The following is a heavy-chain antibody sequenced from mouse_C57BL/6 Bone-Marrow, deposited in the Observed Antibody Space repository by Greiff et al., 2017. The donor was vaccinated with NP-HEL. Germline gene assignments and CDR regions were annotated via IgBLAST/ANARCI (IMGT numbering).Heavy chain of an antibody. V-gene: IGHV5-16*01. D-gene: IGHD1-1*01. CDR3: ARDTGRWYFDV. CDR1: GFTFSDYY. CDR2: INYDGSST. J-gene: IGHJ1*03. Sequence: EVKVVESEGGLVQPGSSMKLSCTASGFTFSDYYMAWVRQVPEKGLEWVANINYDGSSTYYLDSLKSRFIISRDNAKNILYLQMSSLKSEDTATYYCARDTGRWYFDVWGTGTTVTVSS.